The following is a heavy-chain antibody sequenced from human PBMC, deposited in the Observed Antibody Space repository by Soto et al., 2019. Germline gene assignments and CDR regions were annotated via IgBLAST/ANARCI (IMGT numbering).Heavy chain of an antibody. Sequence: LSLTCTVSGGSISSGHYYWSWIRQPPGKGLEWIGFISYSGNTYYSASLKSRVTISVDTSKNQFSLNLSFVTAADTAVYYCATMGTPATGLFFFDNWGQGTLVIVSS. J-gene: IGHJ4*02. D-gene: IGHD1-7*01. CDR2: ISYSGNT. CDR1: GGSISSGHYY. CDR3: ATMGTPATGLFFFDN. V-gene: IGHV4-30-4*01.